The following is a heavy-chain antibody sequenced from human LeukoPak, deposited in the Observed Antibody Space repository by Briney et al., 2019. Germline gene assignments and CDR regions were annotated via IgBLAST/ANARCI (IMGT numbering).Heavy chain of an antibody. Sequence: GGSLRLSCAASGFTFSSYAMHWVRQAPGKGLEYVSAISGNGGSTYYANSVKGRFTISRDNSKNTLYLQMGSLRAEDMAVYYCARSKGIAVAGTEEDFDYWGQGTLVTVSS. CDR3: ARSKGIAVAGTEEDFDY. CDR2: ISGNGGST. V-gene: IGHV3-64*01. D-gene: IGHD6-19*01. CDR1: GFTFSSYA. J-gene: IGHJ4*02.